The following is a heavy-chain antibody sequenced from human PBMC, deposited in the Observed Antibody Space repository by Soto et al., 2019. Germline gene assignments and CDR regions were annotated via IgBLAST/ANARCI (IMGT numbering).Heavy chain of an antibody. CDR2: IYYSGTT. CDR3: ARQPYSSLYYYYMDV. Sequence: SETLSLTCPVSGGSISSYYWSWIRQPPGKGLEWIGFIYYSGTTNYNPSLKSRVTVSADTSKNQFSLKLTSVTAADTAVYYCARQPYSSLYYYYMDVWGKGTTVTVSS. J-gene: IGHJ6*03. V-gene: IGHV4-59*08. D-gene: IGHD6-13*01. CDR1: GGSISSYY.